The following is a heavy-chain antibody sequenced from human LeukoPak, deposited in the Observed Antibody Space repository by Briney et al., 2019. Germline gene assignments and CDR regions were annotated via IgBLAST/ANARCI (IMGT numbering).Heavy chain of an antibody. CDR2: IRAVGGST. D-gene: IGHD5-24*01. Sequence: PGGSRRLSSAASRFTLDDYAMRWVSPAPGKGRGWVSFIRAVGGSTYYADSVKGRFAISRDDSKNSLYLQMNSLRSEDTALYYCAKDNKWLQSADYYDYGMDVWGQGTAVTVSS. J-gene: IGHJ6*02. CDR1: RFTLDDYA. V-gene: IGHV3-43*02. CDR3: AKDNKWLQSADYYDYGMDV.